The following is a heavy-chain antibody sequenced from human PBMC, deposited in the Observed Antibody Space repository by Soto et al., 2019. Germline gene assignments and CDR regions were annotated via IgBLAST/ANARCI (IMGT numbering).Heavy chain of an antibody. V-gene: IGHV1-2*02. J-gene: IGHJ3*02. D-gene: IGHD3-9*01. CDR3: ARXSYYDLLTGYSSNAFDI. CDR2: INPNSGGT. CDR1: GYTFTGHY. Sequence: GASVKVSCKASGYTFTGHYLHWVRQAPGQGLEWMGWINPNSGGTNYAQKFQGRVTMTRDTSIRTAYMEVSRLSSDDTAVYYCARXSYYDLLTGYSSNAFDIWGRGTMVTVSS.